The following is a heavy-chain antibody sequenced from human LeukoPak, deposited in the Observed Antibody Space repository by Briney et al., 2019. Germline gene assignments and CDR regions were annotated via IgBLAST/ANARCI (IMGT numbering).Heavy chain of an antibody. CDR2: ISYDGSNK. D-gene: IGHD2-21*02. CDR1: GLTFSSYA. J-gene: IGHJ4*02. V-gene: IGHV3-30*04. CDR3: ARDPGTHIVVVTAIYFDY. Sequence: PGRSLRLSCAASGLTFSSYAMHWVRQAPGKGLEWVAVISYDGSNKYYADSVKGRFTISRDNSKNTLYLQMNSLRAEDTAVYYCARDPGTHIVVVTAIYFDYWGQGTLVTVSS.